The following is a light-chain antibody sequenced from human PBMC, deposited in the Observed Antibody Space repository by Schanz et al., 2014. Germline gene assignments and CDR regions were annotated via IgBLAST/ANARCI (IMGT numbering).Light chain of an antibody. J-gene: IGKJ2*03. CDR3: QQYGTSSMYS. CDR1: QSVSSN. Sequence: EIVLTQSPATLSVSPGERATLSCRASQSVSSNLAWYRQKPGQAPRLLIYDASNRATGIPARFSGSGSGTDFTLTISRLEPEDFAVYYCQQYGTSSMYSFGQGTKVEIK. V-gene: IGKV3-20*01. CDR2: DAS.